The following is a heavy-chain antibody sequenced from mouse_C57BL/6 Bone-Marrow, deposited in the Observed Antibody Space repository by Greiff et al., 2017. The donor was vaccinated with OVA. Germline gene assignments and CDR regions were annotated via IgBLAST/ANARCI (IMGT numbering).Heavy chain of an antibody. CDR1: GFTFTDYY. D-gene: IGHD1-1*01. J-gene: IGHJ2*01. Sequence: EVQLVESGGGLVQPGGSLSLSCAASGFTFTDYYMSWVRQPPGKALEWLGFIRNKANGYTTEYSASVKGRFTISRDNSQSILYLQMNALRAEDSATYYCARAKVATDRYYFDYWGQGTTLTVSS. V-gene: IGHV7-3*01. CDR3: ARAKVATDRYYFDY. CDR2: IRNKANGYTT.